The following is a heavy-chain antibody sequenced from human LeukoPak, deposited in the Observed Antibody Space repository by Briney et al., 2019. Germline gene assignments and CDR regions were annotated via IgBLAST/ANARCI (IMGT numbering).Heavy chain of an antibody. CDR1: GGSFSGYY. J-gene: IGHJ4*02. V-gene: IGHV4-34*01. CDR2: INHSGST. CDR3: ARVIGNRGVIDY. D-gene: IGHD2-21*01. Sequence: SETLSLTCAVYGGSFSGYYWSWIRQPPGKGLEWIGEINHSGSTYYNPSLKSRVTISVDRSKNQFSLKLSSVTAADTAVYYCARVIGNRGVIDYWGQGTLVTVSS.